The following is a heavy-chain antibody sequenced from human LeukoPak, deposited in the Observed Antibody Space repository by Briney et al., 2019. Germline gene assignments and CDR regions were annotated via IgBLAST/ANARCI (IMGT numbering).Heavy chain of an antibody. CDR3: ARGEFDYYDSSGYYNYFDY. Sequence: PGGSLRLSCAASGFTFSDYYMSWICQAPGKGLEWVSYISSSGSTIYYADSVKGRFTISRDNAKNSLYLQMNSLRAEDTAVYYCARGEFDYYDSSGYYNYFDYWGQGTLVTVSS. CDR1: GFTFSDYY. D-gene: IGHD3-22*01. V-gene: IGHV3-11*01. J-gene: IGHJ4*02. CDR2: ISSSGSTI.